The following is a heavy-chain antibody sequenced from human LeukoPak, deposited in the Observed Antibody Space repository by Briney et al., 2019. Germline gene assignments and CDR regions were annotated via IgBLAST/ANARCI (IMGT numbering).Heavy chain of an antibody. V-gene: IGHV4-34*01. CDR3: ARRFCSSTSCPHAFDI. CDR1: GGSFSGYY. D-gene: IGHD2-2*01. CDR2: INHSGST. J-gene: IGHJ3*02. Sequence: SETLSLTCAVYGGSFSGYYWSWIRQPPGKGPEWIGEINHSGSTNYNPSLKSRVTISVDTSKNQFSLKLSSVTAADTAVYYCARRFCSSTSCPHAFDIWGQGTMVTVSS.